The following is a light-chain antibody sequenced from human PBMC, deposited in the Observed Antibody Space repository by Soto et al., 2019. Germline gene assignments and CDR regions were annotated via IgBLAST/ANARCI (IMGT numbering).Light chain of an antibody. J-gene: IGKJ4*01. Sequence: GDRVTITCRASQSIANYLNWYQQKPGKAPKLLIYAASTLESGVPSRFSGSGSGTDFTLTISSLQPEDFATYYCQQSYSTPLTFGGGTKVDI. V-gene: IGKV1-39*01. CDR2: AAS. CDR1: QSIANY. CDR3: QQSYSTPLT.